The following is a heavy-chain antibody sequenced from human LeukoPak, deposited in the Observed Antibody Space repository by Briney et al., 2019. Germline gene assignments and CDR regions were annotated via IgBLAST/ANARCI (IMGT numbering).Heavy chain of an antibody. J-gene: IGHJ4*02. CDR3: AKVGSSGWYRGGDRDFDY. D-gene: IGHD6-19*01. CDR1: GFTFSSYA. Sequence: GGSLRLSCAASGFTFSSYAMSWVRQAPGKGLEWVSAISGSGGSTYYADSVKGRFTISRDNSKNTLYLQMNSLRAEDTAVYYCAKVGSSGWYRGGDRDFDYWGQGTLVAVSS. V-gene: IGHV3-23*01. CDR2: ISGSGGST.